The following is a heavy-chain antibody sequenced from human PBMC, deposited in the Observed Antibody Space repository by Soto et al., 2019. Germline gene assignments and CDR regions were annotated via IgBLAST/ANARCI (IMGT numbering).Heavy chain of an antibody. Sequence: QVQLVQSGAEVKKPGSSVKVSCKAPGGTFSTYAISWVRQAPGQGLEWMGGVIPIFGTPKYAQKCKGRVTITADKSTSTGYMELRSLRSEDTAVYYCARSQGGSSSLDIYFYYYYGMDVWGQGTTVTVSS. V-gene: IGHV1-69*06. CDR3: ARSQGGSSSLDIYFYYYYGMDV. D-gene: IGHD2-15*01. CDR1: GGTFSTYA. CDR2: VIPIFGTP. J-gene: IGHJ6*02.